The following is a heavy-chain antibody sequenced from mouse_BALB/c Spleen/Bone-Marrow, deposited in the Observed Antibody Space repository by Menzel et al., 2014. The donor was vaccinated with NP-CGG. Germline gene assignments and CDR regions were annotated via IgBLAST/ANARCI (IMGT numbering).Heavy chain of an antibody. D-gene: IGHD2-4*01. CDR3: ATMITDWYFDV. Sequence: ESGAELVKPGASVKLSCTASGFNIKDTYMHWVKQRPEQGLEWIGRIDPANGNTKYDPKFQGKATITADTSSNTAYLQLSSLTSVDTAVYYCATMITDWYFDVWGAGTTVPVSS. J-gene: IGHJ1*01. CDR1: GFNIKDTY. CDR2: IDPANGNT. V-gene: IGHV14-3*02.